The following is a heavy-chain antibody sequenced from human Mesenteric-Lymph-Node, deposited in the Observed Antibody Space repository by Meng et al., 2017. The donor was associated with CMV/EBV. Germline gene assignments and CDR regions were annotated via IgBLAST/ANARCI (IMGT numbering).Heavy chain of an antibody. CDR1: GYSFTNYW. D-gene: IGHD1-26*01. CDR2: IYPDDSNT. CDR3: ARGGVGTTHFDY. V-gene: IGHV5-51*01. Sequence: GESLKISCKGSGYSFTNYWIAWVRQMPGKGLEWMGIIYPDDSNTRYSPSFQGHVTIDKSISTAYLHWSSLEASDTAMYYCARGGVGTTHFDYWGQGTLVTVSS. J-gene: IGHJ4*02.